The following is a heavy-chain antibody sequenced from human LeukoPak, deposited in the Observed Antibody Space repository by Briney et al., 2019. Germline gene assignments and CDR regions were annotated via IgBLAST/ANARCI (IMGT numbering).Heavy chain of an antibody. V-gene: IGHV1-69*04. CDR1: GGTFSSYA. J-gene: IGHJ6*02. CDR3: ARVRTFFRAPLPNYYYYGMDV. CDR2: IIPILGIA. D-gene: IGHD3-10*01. Sequence: GSSVKVSCKASGGTFSSYAISWVRQAPGQGLEWMGRIIPILGIANYAQKFQGRVTITADKSTSTAYMELSSLRSEDTAVYYCARVRTFFRAPLPNYYYYGMDVWGQGTTVTVSS.